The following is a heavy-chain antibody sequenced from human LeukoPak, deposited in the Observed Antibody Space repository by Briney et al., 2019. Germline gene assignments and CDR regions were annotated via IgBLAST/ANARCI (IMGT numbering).Heavy chain of an antibody. CDR2: IKSKTDGGTT. J-gene: IGHJ4*02. CDR3: TAVPHDSAV. Sequence: GGSLRLSCAASKFAFNNAWMSWFRQAPGEGLEWVGHIKSKTDGGTTDYAAPVQGRFTISRDDSKDRLYLQMNSLKTEDTAVYYCTAVPHDSAVWGQGTLVTVFS. V-gene: IGHV3-15*01. D-gene: IGHD3-22*01. CDR1: KFAFNNAW.